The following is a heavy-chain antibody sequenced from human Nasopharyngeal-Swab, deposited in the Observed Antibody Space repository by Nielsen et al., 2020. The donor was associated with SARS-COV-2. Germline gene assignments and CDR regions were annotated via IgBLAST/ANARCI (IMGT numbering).Heavy chain of an antibody. V-gene: IGHV3-7*01. D-gene: IGHD2-21*01. CDR3: ARDWGGTLWY. Sequence: GESLKISCAASGFTFSSYWMTWVRQAPGKGLEWVANIKHDGSAKYYADSVKGRFTISRDNSKNTLYLQMNSLRAEDTAVYYCARDWGGTLWYWGQGTLVTVSS. CDR1: GFTFSSYW. CDR2: IKHDGSAK. J-gene: IGHJ4*02.